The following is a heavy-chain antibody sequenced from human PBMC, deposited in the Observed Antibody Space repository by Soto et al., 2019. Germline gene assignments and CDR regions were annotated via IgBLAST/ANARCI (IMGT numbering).Heavy chain of an antibody. Sequence: GGSLRLSCAGSGFTFSSYWMHWVRQAPGKGLVWVSRINSDGSSTSYADSVKGRFTISRDNAKNTLYLQMNSLRAEDTAVYYCARSSYGDYTSLDYYYYGMDVWGQGTTVTVSS. V-gene: IGHV3-74*01. CDR3: ARSSYGDYTSLDYYYYGMDV. CDR1: GFTFSSYW. D-gene: IGHD4-17*01. CDR2: INSDGSST. J-gene: IGHJ6*02.